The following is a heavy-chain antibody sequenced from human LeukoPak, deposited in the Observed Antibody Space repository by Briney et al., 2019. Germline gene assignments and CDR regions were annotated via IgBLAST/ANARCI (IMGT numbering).Heavy chain of an antibody. CDR3: ARGGFTSAFDI. V-gene: IGHV4-31*03. J-gene: IGHJ3*02. CDR2: IYYSGST. D-gene: IGHD3-10*01. CDR1: GGSISSGGYY. Sequence: PSETLSLTCTVSGGSISSGGYYWSWIRQHPGKGLEWIGYIYYSGSTYYNPSLKSRVTISVDTSKNQFSLKLSSVTAADTAVYYCARGGFTSAFDIWGQGTMVTVSS.